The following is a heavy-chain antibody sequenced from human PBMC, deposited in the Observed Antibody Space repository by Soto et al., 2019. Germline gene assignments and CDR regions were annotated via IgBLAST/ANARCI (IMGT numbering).Heavy chain of an antibody. V-gene: IGHV3-23*01. CDR3: ANPVYISLGNTFDI. Sequence: EVQLLESGGGLVQPGGSLRLSCAASGFTFSTHAMSWVRQAPGKGLEWVSAVSGPDGATYYTDSVKGRFTISRDSSKNSLYLQMNRLRDEDTAVYYCANPVYISLGNTFDIWGQGTTVTVSS. CDR1: GFTFSTHA. D-gene: IGHD3-10*01. CDR2: VSGPDGAT. J-gene: IGHJ3*02.